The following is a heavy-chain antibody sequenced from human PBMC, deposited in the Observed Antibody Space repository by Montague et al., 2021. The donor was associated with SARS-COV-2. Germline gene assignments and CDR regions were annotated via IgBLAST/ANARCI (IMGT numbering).Heavy chain of an antibody. D-gene: IGHD1-26*01. Sequence: SETLSLTCAVSGGSISSSNWWSWVRQPPGKGLEWIGEIYHSGSTNYNPSLKSRLTISVDKSKNQFSLKLSSVTAADTAVYYCARFTSTGSGSYYIFDYWGQGTLVTVSS. V-gene: IGHV4-4*02. CDR2: IYHSGST. CDR1: GGSISSSNW. CDR3: ARFTSTGSGSYYIFDY. J-gene: IGHJ4*02.